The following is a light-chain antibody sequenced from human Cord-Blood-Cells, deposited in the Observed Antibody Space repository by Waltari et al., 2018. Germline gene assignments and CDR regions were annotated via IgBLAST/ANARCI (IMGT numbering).Light chain of an antibody. CDR2: GAS. J-gene: IGKJ1*01. CDR3: QQYNNWPPSWM. V-gene: IGKV3-15*01. CDR1: QSVRRN. Sequence: EIVLTQPPATLSGSPGEIATLSCRPSQSVRRNLAWYQQKPGQAPRILPYGASTRATGIPARFSGSESGTEFTLTISSLQSEDFAVYYCQQYNNWPPSWMFGQGTKVEIK.